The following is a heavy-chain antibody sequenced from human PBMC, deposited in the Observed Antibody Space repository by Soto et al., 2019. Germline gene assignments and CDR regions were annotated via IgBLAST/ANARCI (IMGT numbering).Heavy chain of an antibody. V-gene: IGHV3-23*01. Sequence: EVQLLESGGGLVQPGGSLRLXCAASXXTFSSYAMSWVRQAPGEGLEWVSAISGSGGSTYYADSVKGRFTISRDNSKNTLYLQMNSLRAEDTAVYYCAKDQDIVVVPAACFDYWGQGTLVTVSS. CDR2: ISGSGGST. CDR3: AKDQDIVVVPAACFDY. CDR1: XXTFSSYA. D-gene: IGHD2-2*01. J-gene: IGHJ4*02.